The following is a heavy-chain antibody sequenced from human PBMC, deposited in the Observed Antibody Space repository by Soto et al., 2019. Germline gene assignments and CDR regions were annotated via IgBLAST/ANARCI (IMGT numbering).Heavy chain of an antibody. V-gene: IGHV3-30*18. J-gene: IGHJ6*02. CDR1: GFTFSSYG. Sequence: GGSLRLSCAASGFTFSSYGMHWVRQAPGKGLEWVAVISYDGSNKYNADSVKGRFTIYRDNSKNTLYLQMNSLRAEDTAVYYCAKDQGRRRQWLAQYYYYGMDVWGQGTTVTVSS. CDR2: ISYDGSNK. CDR3: AKDQGRRRQWLAQYYYYGMDV. D-gene: IGHD6-19*01.